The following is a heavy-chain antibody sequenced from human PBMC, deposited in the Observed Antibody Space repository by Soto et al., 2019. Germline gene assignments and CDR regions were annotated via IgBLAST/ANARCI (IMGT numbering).Heavy chain of an antibody. CDR2: ISGSGGST. CDR3: AKDRRGIAMVRGVITVVVFGMDV. D-gene: IGHD3-10*01. CDR1: VCTFSSYA. Sequence: GGSLRLSCVSSVCTFSSYAMSWVRHSPGKGLEWVSAISGSGGSTYYADSVKGRFTISRDNSKNTLYLQMNSLRAEDTAVYYCAKDRRGIAMVRGVITVVVFGMDVWGQGTTDIVSS. J-gene: IGHJ6*01. V-gene: IGHV3-23*01.